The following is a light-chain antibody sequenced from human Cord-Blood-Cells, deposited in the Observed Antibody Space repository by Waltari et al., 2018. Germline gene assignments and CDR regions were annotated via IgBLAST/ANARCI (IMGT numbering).Light chain of an antibody. Sequence: DIMLPHSPATLSLSPGERSTLSCRASQSVSSYLAWYQQKPGQAPRLLIYDASNRATGIPARFSGSGSGTDFTLTISSLEPEDFAVYYCQQRSNWITFGQGTRLEIK. V-gene: IGKV3-11*01. CDR1: QSVSSY. CDR2: DAS. CDR3: QQRSNWIT. J-gene: IGKJ5*01.